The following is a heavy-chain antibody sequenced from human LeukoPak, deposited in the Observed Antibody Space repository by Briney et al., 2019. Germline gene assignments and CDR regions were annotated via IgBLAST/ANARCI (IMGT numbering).Heavy chain of an antibody. CDR2: IYHTGST. V-gene: IGHV4-59*01. CDR3: ARGRLGEWEPFDY. Sequence: SETLSLTCSVSDDSITMYYWTWIRQPPGRGLEWIGYIYHTGSTNYNPSLKSRVTISVDTSKNQFSLKLSSVTAADTAVYYCARGRLGEWEPFDYWGQGTLVTVSS. CDR1: DDSITMYY. D-gene: IGHD1-26*01. J-gene: IGHJ4*02.